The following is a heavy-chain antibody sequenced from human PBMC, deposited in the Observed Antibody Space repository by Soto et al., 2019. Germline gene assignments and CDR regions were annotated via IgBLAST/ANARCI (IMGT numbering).Heavy chain of an antibody. CDR1: GFTFNTYN. V-gene: IGHV3-48*01. CDR3: ARDRVRAGASGSLDY. CDR2: ITSSSATI. D-gene: IGHD1-26*01. J-gene: IGHJ4*02. Sequence: EVQLVESGGGLVQPGGSLRLSCAASGFTFNTYNMNWVRQAPGEGLEWVSYITSSSATIYYADSVKDRFTISRDNAKNSLYLQMNSLRAEDTAVYYCARDRVRAGASGSLDYWGQGTLVTVSS.